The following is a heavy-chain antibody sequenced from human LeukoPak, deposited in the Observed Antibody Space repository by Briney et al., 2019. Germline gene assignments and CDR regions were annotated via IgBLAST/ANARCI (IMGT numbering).Heavy chain of an antibody. CDR2: IRYDGSNK. CDR1: GFTFSSYW. Sequence: GGSLRLSCAASGFTFSSYWMSWVRQAPGKGLEWVAFIRYDGSNKYYADSVKGRFTISRDNSKNTLYLQMNSLRAEDTAVYYCASGLRGSNMIIFDYWGQGTLVTVSS. CDR3: ASGLRGSNMIIFDY. V-gene: IGHV3-30*02. D-gene: IGHD2/OR15-2a*01. J-gene: IGHJ4*02.